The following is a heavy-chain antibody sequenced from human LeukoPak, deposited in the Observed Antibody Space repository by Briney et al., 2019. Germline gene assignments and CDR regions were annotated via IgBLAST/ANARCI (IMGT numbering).Heavy chain of an antibody. Sequence: ASVKVSCKASGGTFSSYAISWVRQAPGQGLEWMGGIIPIFGTANYAQKFQGRVTITTDESTSTAYMELSSLRPEDTAVYYCARDLGGNSEGIYYYMDVWGKGTTVTVSS. CDR3: ARDLGGNSEGIYYYMDV. CDR2: IIPIFGTA. D-gene: IGHD4-23*01. J-gene: IGHJ6*03. V-gene: IGHV1-69*05. CDR1: GGTFSSYA.